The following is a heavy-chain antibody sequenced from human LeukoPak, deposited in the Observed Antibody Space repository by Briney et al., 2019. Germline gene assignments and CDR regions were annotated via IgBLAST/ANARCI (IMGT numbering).Heavy chain of an antibody. V-gene: IGHV1-46*01. D-gene: IGHD2-2*01. CDR1: GYTFTSYY. CDR2: INPSGGST. CDR3: ARGRCSSTSCYHFDY. Sequence: ASVKVSCKASGYTFTSYYMRWVRQAPGQGLEWMGIINPSGGSTSCAQKFQGRVTMTRDTSTSTVYMELSSLRSEDTAVYYCARGRCSSTSCYHFDYWGQGTLVTVSS. J-gene: IGHJ4*02.